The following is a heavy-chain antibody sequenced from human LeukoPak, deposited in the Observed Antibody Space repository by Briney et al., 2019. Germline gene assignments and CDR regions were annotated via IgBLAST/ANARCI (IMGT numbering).Heavy chain of an antibody. CDR3: ARSHPMTTVTTAFDI. CDR2: IYSGGST. Sequence: PGGSLRLSCAAPGFTVSSNYMSWVRQAPRKGLEWVSVIYSGGSTNYADSVKGRFTISRDNSKNTLYLQMNSLRAEDTAVYYCARSHPMTTVTTAFDIWGQGTMVTVSS. J-gene: IGHJ3*02. CDR1: GFTVSSNY. V-gene: IGHV3-53*01. D-gene: IGHD4-17*01.